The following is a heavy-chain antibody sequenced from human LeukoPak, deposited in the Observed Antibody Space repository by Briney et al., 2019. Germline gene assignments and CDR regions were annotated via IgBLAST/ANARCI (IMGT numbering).Heavy chain of an antibody. J-gene: IGHJ5*02. Sequence: PSETLSLTCAVYGGSFSGYYWSWIRQPPGKGLEWIGEINHSGSTNYNPSLKSRVTISVDTSKNQFSLKLSSLTAADTAVYYCASRGSGSYNWFDPWGQGTLVTVSS. V-gene: IGHV4-34*01. CDR1: GGSFSGYY. CDR3: ASRGSGSYNWFDP. CDR2: INHSGST. D-gene: IGHD3-10*01.